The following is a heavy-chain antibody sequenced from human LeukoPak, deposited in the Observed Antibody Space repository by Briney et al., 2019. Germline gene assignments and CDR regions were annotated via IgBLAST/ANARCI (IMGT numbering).Heavy chain of an antibody. CDR3: ARFSSGWYYFDS. V-gene: IGHV3-11*03. J-gene: IGHJ4*02. D-gene: IGHD6-19*01. Sequence: PGGSLRLSCAASGFTFRDYYMSWIRQAPGKGLEWVSYISSRSSHTNYADSVKGRFTISRDNAKNSLYLQMNSLRAEDTAVYYCARFSSGWYYFDSWGQGTLVTVSS. CDR1: GFTFRDYY. CDR2: ISSRSSHT.